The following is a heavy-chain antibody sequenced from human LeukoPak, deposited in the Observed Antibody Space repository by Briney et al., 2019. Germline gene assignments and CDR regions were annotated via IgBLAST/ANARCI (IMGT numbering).Heavy chain of an antibody. J-gene: IGHJ2*01. CDR3: VRDSPSGFFDV. CDR1: GFTFSSYW. CDR2: INPDGTVT. V-gene: IGHV3-74*01. Sequence: GGSLRLSCAASGFTFSSYWMHWVRQAPGKGLVWVSPINPDGTVTTYADSVKGRFTISRDNAKNTLYLQMNSLRVEDTAVYYCVRDSPSGFFDVWGRGTLVTVSS. D-gene: IGHD6-19*01.